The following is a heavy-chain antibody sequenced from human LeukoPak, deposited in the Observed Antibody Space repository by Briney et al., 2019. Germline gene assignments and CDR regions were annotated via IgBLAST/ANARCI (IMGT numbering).Heavy chain of an antibody. Sequence: AGSLRLSCAASGFTFSSYWMSWVRQAPGKGLEWVANIKQDGSEQYSVDPVKGRFTISRDNAKNSLSLQMNSLRAEDTAVYYCARALPGNAPYPLDYWGQGTLVTVSS. CDR1: GFTFSSYW. V-gene: IGHV3-7*01. CDR2: IKQDGSEQ. J-gene: IGHJ4*02. CDR3: ARALPGNAPYPLDY.